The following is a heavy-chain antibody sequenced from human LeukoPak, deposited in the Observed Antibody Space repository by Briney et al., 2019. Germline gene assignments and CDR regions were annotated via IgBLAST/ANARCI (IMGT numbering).Heavy chain of an antibody. J-gene: IGHJ5*02. Sequence: SETLSLTCAVYGGSFSGYYWSWIRQPPGKGLEWIGEINHSGSTNYNPSLKSRVTISVDTSKNQFSLKLSSVTAADTAVYYCARGLSQGGSGWLETPYNWFDPWGQGTLVTVSS. V-gene: IGHV4-34*01. D-gene: IGHD6-19*01. CDR1: GGSFSGYY. CDR2: INHSGST. CDR3: ARGLSQGGSGWLETPYNWFDP.